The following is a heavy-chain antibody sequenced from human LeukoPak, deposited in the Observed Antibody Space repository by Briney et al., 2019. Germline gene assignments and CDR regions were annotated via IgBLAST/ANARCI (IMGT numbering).Heavy chain of an antibody. D-gene: IGHD3-9*01. CDR1: GFTFSSYG. J-gene: IGHJ4*02. V-gene: IGHV3-33*01. CDR2: IWYDGSNK. Sequence: GGSLRLSCAASGFTFSSYGMHWVRQAPGKGLEWVAVIWYDGSNKYYADSVKGRFTISRDNSKNTLYLQMNSLRAEDTAVYYCARENYYDILTGYYMGFNNIDYWGQGTLVTVSS. CDR3: ARENYYDILTGYYMGFNNIDY.